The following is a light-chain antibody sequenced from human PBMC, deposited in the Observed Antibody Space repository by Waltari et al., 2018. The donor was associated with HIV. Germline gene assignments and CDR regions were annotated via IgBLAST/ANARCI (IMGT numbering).Light chain of an antibody. CDR1: QSVTSN. J-gene: IGKJ1*01. CDR3: QQYNNWPPM. Sequence: EIVMTQSPATLSVSPGERATLSCRASQSVTSNLAWYQQKPGQAPRLLIYGASTRATGIPARFSGGGSGTEFTLTIRSLQSEDFAVYYCQQYNNWPPMFGQGTKVEIK. CDR2: GAS. V-gene: IGKV3-15*01.